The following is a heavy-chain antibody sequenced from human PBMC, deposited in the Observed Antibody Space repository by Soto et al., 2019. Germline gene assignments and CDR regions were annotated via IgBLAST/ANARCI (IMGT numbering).Heavy chain of an antibody. Sequence: QGQLQQWGAGLLKPSETLSLTRGVYGGSFSGYYWSWIRQPPGKGLEWIGEINHSGSTNYNPSLKSRVTISVDTSKNQFSLKLSSVTAADTAVYYCARVPYMDVWGKGTTVTVSS. CDR2: INHSGST. CDR3: ARVPYMDV. V-gene: IGHV4-34*01. J-gene: IGHJ6*03. CDR1: GGSFSGYY.